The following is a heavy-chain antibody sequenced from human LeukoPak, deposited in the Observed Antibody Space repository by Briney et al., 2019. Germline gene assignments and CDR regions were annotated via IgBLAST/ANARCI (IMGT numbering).Heavy chain of an antibody. CDR1: GFTFNSYA. D-gene: IGHD2/OR15-2a*01. CDR3: VSFYETY. J-gene: IGHJ4*02. CDR2: ISDSGDNT. Sequence: GGSLRLSCAASGFTFNSYAMSWVRQAPGKGLEWVSAISDSGDNTYYADSVKGRFTISKDNAKNTVYLQMNNLRAEDTAVYYCVSFYETYWGRGTLVTVSS. V-gene: IGHV3-23*01.